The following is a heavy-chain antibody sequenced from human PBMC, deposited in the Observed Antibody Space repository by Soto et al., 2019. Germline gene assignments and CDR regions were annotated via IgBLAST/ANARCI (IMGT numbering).Heavy chain of an antibody. V-gene: IGHV3-21*01. J-gene: IGHJ5*02. Sequence: GGSLRLSCAASGFTFSSYSMNWVRQAPGKGLEWVSSISSSSSYIYYADSVKGRFTISRDNAKNSLYLQMNSLRAEDTAVYYCARDSSMEWFNWFDPWGQGTLVTVSS. CDR3: ARDSSMEWFNWFDP. CDR2: ISSSSSYI. CDR1: GFTFSSYS. D-gene: IGHD3-3*01.